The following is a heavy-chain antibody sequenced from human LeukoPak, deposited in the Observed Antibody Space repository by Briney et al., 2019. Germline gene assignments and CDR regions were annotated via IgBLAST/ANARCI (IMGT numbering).Heavy chain of an antibody. D-gene: IGHD6-19*01. Sequence: GGSLRLSCAASGFTSSSYEMNWVRQAPGKGLEWVSYISSSGSTIYYADSVKGRFTNSRDNAKNSLYLQMNSLRPEDTAIYYCARDGSSGWYRGWFDPWGQGTLVTVSS. CDR2: ISSSGSTI. V-gene: IGHV3-48*03. CDR3: ARDGSSGWYRGWFDP. J-gene: IGHJ5*02. CDR1: GFTSSSYE.